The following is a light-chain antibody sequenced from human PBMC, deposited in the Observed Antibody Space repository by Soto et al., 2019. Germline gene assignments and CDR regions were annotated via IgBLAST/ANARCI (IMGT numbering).Light chain of an antibody. CDR2: GNT. CDR1: SSNIGAGFD. J-gene: IGLJ3*02. V-gene: IGLV1-40*01. Sequence: QLVLTQPPSVSGAPGQRVTISCTGSSSNIGAGFDVHWYQQIPGTAPKLLIYGNTNRPSGVPDRFSVSKSGTSASLAITGLQAEDEADYYCQSFDSSLSGRVFGGGTKLTVL. CDR3: QSFDSSLSGRV.